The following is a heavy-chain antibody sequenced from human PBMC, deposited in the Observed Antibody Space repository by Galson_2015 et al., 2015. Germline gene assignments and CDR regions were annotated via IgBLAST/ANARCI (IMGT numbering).Heavy chain of an antibody. J-gene: IGHJ4*02. V-gene: IGHV1-46*01. Sequence: SVKVSCKAFGYSFTTSDYIHWVRQAPGQGLEWMGIINPSDGIANYAEKFQGRVTMTRDTSTRSVYIDVSRLRSEDTAVYYCARAADQYFDSWGQGTPVTVSS. CDR2: INPSDGIA. CDR1: GYSFTTSDY. D-gene: IGHD4-11*01. CDR3: ARAADQYFDS.